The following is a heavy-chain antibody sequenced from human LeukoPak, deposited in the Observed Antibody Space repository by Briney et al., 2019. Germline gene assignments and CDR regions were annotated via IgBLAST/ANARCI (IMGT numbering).Heavy chain of an antibody. CDR3: ARISKYSSRYNVM. Sequence: GGSLRLSCAVSGFSFSTYSWNWVRQTPGKGLEWISYISRRGETIFYADSVKGRFTISRDNVNSFLYLQMNSLRAEDTALYYCARISKYSSRYNVMGAQGTLVTVSS. D-gene: IGHD6-13*01. CDR2: ISRRGETI. CDR1: GFSFSTYS. J-gene: IGHJ4*02. V-gene: IGHV3-48*01.